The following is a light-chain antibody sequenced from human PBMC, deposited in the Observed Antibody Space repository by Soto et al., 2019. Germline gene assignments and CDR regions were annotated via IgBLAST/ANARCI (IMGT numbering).Light chain of an antibody. CDR1: QSISNW. CDR2: DAS. J-gene: IGKJ1*01. Sequence: DIQMTQSPSTLSASVGDRVTITCRASQSISNWLAWYQQKPGKAPKLLIYDASRLESGVPSRFSGSGSGTEFTLTISSLQPDDFATYYCQHYNRYSRTFAQGTKVEIK. V-gene: IGKV1-5*01. CDR3: QHYNRYSRT.